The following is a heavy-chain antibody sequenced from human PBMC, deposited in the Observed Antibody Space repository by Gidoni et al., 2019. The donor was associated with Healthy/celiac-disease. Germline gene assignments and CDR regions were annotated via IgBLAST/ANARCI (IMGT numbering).Heavy chain of an antibody. Sequence: QVQLQESGPGLVKPSETLSLTCTVSGGSISSYYWRWIRQPAGKGLEWIGRIYTSGSTNYNPSLKSRVTMSVDTSKNQFSLKLSSVTAADTAVYYCASSRSAGHGRRYFDYWGQGTLVTVSS. D-gene: IGHD2-2*01. V-gene: IGHV4-4*07. CDR1: GGSISSYY. CDR2: IYTSGST. CDR3: ASSRSAGHGRRYFDY. J-gene: IGHJ4*02.